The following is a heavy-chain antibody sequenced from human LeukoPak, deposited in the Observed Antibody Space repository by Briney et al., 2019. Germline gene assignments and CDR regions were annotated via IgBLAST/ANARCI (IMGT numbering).Heavy chain of an antibody. V-gene: IGHV3-30*02. D-gene: IGHD6-13*01. CDR3: ARVASSSSDY. J-gene: IGHJ4*02. Sequence: GGSLRLSCAASGFTFSSYGMHWVRQAPGKGLEWVAFIRYDGSNKYYADSVKGRFTISRDNSKNTLYLQMNSLRAEDTAVYYCARVASSSSDYWGQGTLVTVSS. CDR1: GFTFSSYG. CDR2: IRYDGSNK.